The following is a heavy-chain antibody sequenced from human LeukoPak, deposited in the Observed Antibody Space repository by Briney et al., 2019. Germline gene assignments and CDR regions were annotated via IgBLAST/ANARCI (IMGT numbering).Heavy chain of an antibody. J-gene: IGHJ3*02. D-gene: IGHD2-21*01. V-gene: IGHV3-48*02. Sequence: PGGSLRLSCAASGFTFSTYSMNWVRQAPGKGLEWVSYISSRSSTIYYADSVKGRSTISRDNAKNSLYLQMNSLRDEDTAVYYCAGSDLWGDAFDIWGQGTMVTVSS. CDR1: GFTFSTYS. CDR3: AGSDLWGDAFDI. CDR2: ISSRSSTI.